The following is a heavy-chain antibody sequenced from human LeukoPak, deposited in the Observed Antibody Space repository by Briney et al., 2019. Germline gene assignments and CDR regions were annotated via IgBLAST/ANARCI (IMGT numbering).Heavy chain of an antibody. CDR3: ARDPDYSYGSGLGDY. V-gene: IGHV3-21*01. D-gene: IGHD5-18*01. CDR1: GFTFSTFN. CDR2: ITSSGSHI. J-gene: IGHJ4*02. Sequence: NPGGSLRLSCAGSGFTFSTFNMNWVRQAPGKGLEWVSSITSSGSHIYYEDSVKGRFTISRDNSKNTLYLQMNSLRAEDTAVYYCARDPDYSYGSGLGDYWGQGTLVTVSS.